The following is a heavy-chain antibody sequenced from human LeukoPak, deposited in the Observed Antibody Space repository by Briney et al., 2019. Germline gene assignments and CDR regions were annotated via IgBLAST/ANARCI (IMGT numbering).Heavy chain of an antibody. J-gene: IGHJ6*02. CDR2: IKSKTDGGTT. CDR1: GFTFSNAW. Sequence: KSGGSLRLSCAASGFTFSNAWMSWVRQAPGKGLEWVGRIKSKTDGGTTDYAAPVKGRFTISRDDSKNTLYLQMNSLKTEDTAVYYCTTKLNYYDSSGYYYPVDYYYYGMDVWGQGTTVTVSS. V-gene: IGHV3-15*01. D-gene: IGHD3-22*01. CDR3: TTKLNYYDSSGYYYPVDYYYYGMDV.